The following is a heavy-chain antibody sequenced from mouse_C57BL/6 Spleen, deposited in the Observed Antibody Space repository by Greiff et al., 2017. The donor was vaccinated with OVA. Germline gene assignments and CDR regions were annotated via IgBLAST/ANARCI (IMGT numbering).Heavy chain of an antibody. D-gene: IGHD2-2*01. CDR2: INPSNGGT. CDR3: ARSPYGYESDFDY. Sequence: QVQLQQPGTELVKPGASVKLSCKASGYTFTSYWMHWVKQRPGQGLEWIGNINPSNGGTNYNEKIKSKATLTVDKSSSTAYMQLSSLTSEDSAVYYGARSPYGYESDFDYWGQGTTLTVSS. V-gene: IGHV1-53*01. CDR1: GYTFTSYW. J-gene: IGHJ2*01.